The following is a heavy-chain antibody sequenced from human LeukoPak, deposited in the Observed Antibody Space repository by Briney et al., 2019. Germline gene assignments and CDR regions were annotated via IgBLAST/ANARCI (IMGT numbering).Heavy chain of an antibody. CDR1: GFTFSRYA. D-gene: IGHD1-26*01. Sequence: GRSLRLSCAASGFTFSRYAMHWVRQAPGKGLEWGAVVSYDGSNKYYANSVKGRFTISRDKSKNTLHLQMNSLRAEDTAIYYCARDTSYAVGAPLDFWGQGTLVTVSS. CDR3: ARDTSYAVGAPLDF. J-gene: IGHJ4*02. CDR2: VSYDGSNK. V-gene: IGHV3-30*04.